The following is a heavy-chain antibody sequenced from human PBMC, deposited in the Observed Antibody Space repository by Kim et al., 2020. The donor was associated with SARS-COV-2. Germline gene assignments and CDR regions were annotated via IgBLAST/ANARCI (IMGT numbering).Heavy chain of an antibody. CDR3: ARGAPFSYSSSWFLPNWFDP. CDR1: GGSFSGYY. CDR2: INHSGST. D-gene: IGHD6-13*01. J-gene: IGHJ5*02. Sequence: SETLSLTCAVYGGSFSGYYWSWIRQPPGKGLEWIGEINHSGSTNYNPSLKSRVTISVDTSKNQFSLKLSSVTAADTAVYYCARGAPFSYSSSWFLPNWFDPWGQGTLVTVSS. V-gene: IGHV4-34*01.